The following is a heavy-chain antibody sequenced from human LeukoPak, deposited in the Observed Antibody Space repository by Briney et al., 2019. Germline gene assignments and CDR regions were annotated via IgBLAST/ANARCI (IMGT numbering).Heavy chain of an antibody. CDR3: ATVVGGFSPYDSSGYYWSRFDY. J-gene: IGHJ4*02. CDR2: ISGSGGST. V-gene: IGHV3-23*01. Sequence: GGSLRLSCAASGFTFSSYAMSWVRQAPGKGLEWVSAISGSGGSTYYADSVKGRFTISRDNSKNTLYLQMNSMRAEDTAVYYCATVVGGFSPYDSSGYYWSRFDYWGQGTLVTVSS. D-gene: IGHD3-22*01. CDR1: GFTFSSYA.